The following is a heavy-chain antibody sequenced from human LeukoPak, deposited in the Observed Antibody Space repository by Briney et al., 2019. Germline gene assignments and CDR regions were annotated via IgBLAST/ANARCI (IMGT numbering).Heavy chain of an antibody. V-gene: IGHV3-11*01. CDR1: GFSFNESY. CDR2: ISGRSYYI. Sequence: GGSLRLSCAASGFSFNESYMTWIRQAPGKGLEWVAYISGRSYYIYYADSVKGRFNISRDNSLNSLFLHMSSLRVDDTAVYYCVRGKRRFDYWGQGTLVTVSS. J-gene: IGHJ4*02. CDR3: VRGKRRFDY.